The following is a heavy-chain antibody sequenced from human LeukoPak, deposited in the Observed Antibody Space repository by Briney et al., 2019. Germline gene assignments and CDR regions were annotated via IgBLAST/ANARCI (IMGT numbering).Heavy chain of an antibody. J-gene: IGHJ4*02. CDR1: GGSISSYY. Sequence: KPSETLSLTCTVSGGSISSYYWSWIRQPPGKGLEWIGYIYYSGSTNYNPSLKSRVTISVDTSKNQFSLKLSSVTAADTAVYYCAREDDSSGYYFDYWGQGTLVTVSS. CDR2: IYYSGST. D-gene: IGHD3-22*01. CDR3: AREDDSSGYYFDY. V-gene: IGHV4-59*01.